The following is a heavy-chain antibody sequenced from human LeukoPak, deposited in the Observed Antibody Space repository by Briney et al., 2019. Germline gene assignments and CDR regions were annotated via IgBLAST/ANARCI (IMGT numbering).Heavy chain of an antibody. Sequence: PSGTLSLTCGVSGGSISNTNWWTWVRRPPGKGLEWIGEVNLQGSTNYNPSLKSRVAISVDKSENHISLKLTSVTAADTAVYYCARGGYCSSTSCYKALFFDFWGQGTLVTVSS. CDR3: ARGGYCSSTSCYKALFFDF. V-gene: IGHV4-4*02. J-gene: IGHJ4*02. CDR2: VNLQGST. D-gene: IGHD2-2*02. CDR1: GGSISNTNW.